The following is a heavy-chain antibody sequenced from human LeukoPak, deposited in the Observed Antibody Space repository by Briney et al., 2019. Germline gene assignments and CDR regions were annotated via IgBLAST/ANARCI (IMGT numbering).Heavy chain of an antibody. J-gene: IGHJ6*02. CDR2: IHSSGNS. D-gene: IGHD2-15*01. V-gene: IGHV4-39*01. CDR1: GGSISGTDLS. CDR3: EKDSHLDV. Sequence: SSETLSLTCTVSGGSISGTDLSWGWIRQLPGKGLEWIGNIHSSGNSFCNPSLKSRATISVDTSKNQFSLKLSSVTAADTAVYHCEKDSHLDVWGQGTTVTVSS.